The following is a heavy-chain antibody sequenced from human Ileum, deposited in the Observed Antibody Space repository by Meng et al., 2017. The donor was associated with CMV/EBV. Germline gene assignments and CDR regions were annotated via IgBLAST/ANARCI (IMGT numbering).Heavy chain of an antibody. V-gene: IGHV3-21*01. CDR1: GLSCSSKS. D-gene: IGHD6-13*01. CDR3: AIFTSSSWLNWFDP. CDR2: SSSSSSYI. J-gene: IGHJ5*02. Sequence: ASGLSCSSKSRNWDRQATGKGLEWVSTSSSSSSYIDYADTVKGRITISRDNAKNSLYLKMNSLRAEDTAVYYCAIFTSSSWLNWFDPWGQGTLVTVSS.